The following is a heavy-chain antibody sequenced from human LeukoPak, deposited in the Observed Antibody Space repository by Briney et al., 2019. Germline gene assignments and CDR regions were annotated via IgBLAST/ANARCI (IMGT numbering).Heavy chain of an antibody. CDR1: GFTFSDYY. J-gene: IGHJ5*02. D-gene: IGHD2-15*01. V-gene: IGHV4-34*01. Sequence: GSLRLSCAASGFTFSDYYMSWIRQAPGKGLEWIGEINHSGSTNYNPSLKSRVTISVDTSKNQFSLKLSSVTAADTAVYYCARGHAHCSGGSCYSFCWFDPWGQGTLVTVSS. CDR2: INHSGST. CDR3: ARGHAHCSGGSCYSFCWFDP.